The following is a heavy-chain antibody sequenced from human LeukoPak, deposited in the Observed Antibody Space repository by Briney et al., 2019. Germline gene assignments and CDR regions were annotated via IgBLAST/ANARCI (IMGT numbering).Heavy chain of an antibody. Sequence: WASVKVSCKASGYTFTSYAMHWVRQAPGQRLEWMGWINAGNGNTKYSQKFQGRVTITRDTSASTAYMELSSLRSEDTAVYYCARPLVEAAAAPGVWFDPWGQGTLVTVSS. D-gene: IGHD6-25*01. CDR2: INAGNGNT. V-gene: IGHV1-3*01. J-gene: IGHJ5*02. CDR3: ARPLVEAAAAPGVWFDP. CDR1: GYTFTSYA.